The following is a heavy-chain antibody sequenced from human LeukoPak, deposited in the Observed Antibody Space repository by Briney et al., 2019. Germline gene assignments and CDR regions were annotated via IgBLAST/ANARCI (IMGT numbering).Heavy chain of an antibody. J-gene: IGHJ5*02. CDR1: GYTFTDYY. V-gene: IGHV1-2*02. Sequence: GASVKVSCKASGYTFTDYYMQWVRQAPGQGLEWMGWINPNTGDTSFAEKFQGRVTMTRDTSITTAYMELSRLTSDGTAVYYCGRDQSFLHKSGYSNWIDPWGQGTLVTVSS. CDR2: INPNTGDT. CDR3: GRDQSFLHKSGYSNWIDP. D-gene: IGHD3-22*01.